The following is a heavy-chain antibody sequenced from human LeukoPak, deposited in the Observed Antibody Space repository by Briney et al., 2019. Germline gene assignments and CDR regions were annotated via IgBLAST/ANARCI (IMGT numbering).Heavy chain of an antibody. Sequence: SETLSLTCTVSGYSISSDYYWGWIRQPPGKGLEWIGSIYHSGSTYYNPSLKSRVTISVDTSKNQFSLQLNSVTPEDTAVYYCARGSKVCSSGGSCYYNWFDPWGQGTLVTVSS. V-gene: IGHV4-38-2*02. J-gene: IGHJ5*02. D-gene: IGHD2-15*01. CDR2: IYHSGST. CDR1: GYSISSDYY. CDR3: ARGSKVCSSGGSCYYNWFDP.